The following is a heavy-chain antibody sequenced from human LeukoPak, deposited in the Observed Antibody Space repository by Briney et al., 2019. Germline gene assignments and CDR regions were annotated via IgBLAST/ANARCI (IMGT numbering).Heavy chain of an antibody. Sequence: SETLSLTCTVSGGAISGFYGSWIRQPPGQGLEWIGDIYYSGSTNYNPSPKSRVTISVDASKNQFSLKLSSVTAADTAIYYCARHSSYGHFDYWGRGTLVTVSS. V-gene: IGHV4-59*08. J-gene: IGHJ4*02. D-gene: IGHD3-10*01. CDR2: IYYSGST. CDR3: ARHSSYGHFDY. CDR1: GGAISGFY.